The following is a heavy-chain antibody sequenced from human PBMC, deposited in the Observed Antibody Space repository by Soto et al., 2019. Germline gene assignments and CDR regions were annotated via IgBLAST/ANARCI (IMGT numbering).Heavy chain of an antibody. CDR1: GYAFTSNP. J-gene: IGHJ4*02. CDR2: INPNSGGT. Sequence: ASVKVSCKASGYAFTSNPMQWVRQAPGQSLEWVGWINPNSGGTNYAQKFQGRVTMTRDTSISTAYMELSRLRSDDTAVYYCARGSGWYGNYFDYWGQGTLVTVSS. D-gene: IGHD6-19*01. CDR3: ARGSGWYGNYFDY. V-gene: IGHV1-2*02.